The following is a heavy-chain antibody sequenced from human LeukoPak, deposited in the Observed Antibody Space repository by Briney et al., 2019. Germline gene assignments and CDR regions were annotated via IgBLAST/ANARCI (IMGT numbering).Heavy chain of an antibody. CDR3: AYSGSYLDY. CDR2: INHSGST. J-gene: IGHJ4*02. CDR1: GGSFSGYY. Sequence: SETLSLTCAVYGGSFSGYYWSWIRQPPGKGLEWIGEINHSGSTNYNPSLKSRVTISVDTSKNQFSLKLSSVTAADTAVYYCAYSGSYLDYWGQGTLVTVSS. D-gene: IGHD1-26*01. V-gene: IGHV4-34*01.